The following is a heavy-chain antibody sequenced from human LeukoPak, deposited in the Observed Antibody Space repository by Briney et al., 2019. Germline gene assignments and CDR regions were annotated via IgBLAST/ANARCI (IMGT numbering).Heavy chain of an antibody. D-gene: IGHD1-7*01. CDR2: IYYSGST. J-gene: IGHJ4*02. CDR1: GVSISSYY. V-gene: IGHV4-59*01. Sequence: PSETLSLTCTVSGVSISSYYWSWIRQPPGKGLEWIGYIYYSGSTNYNPSLKSRVTISVDTSKNQFSLKLSSVTAADTAVYYCARVAYGNYYFDYWGQGTLVTVSS. CDR3: ARVAYGNYYFDY.